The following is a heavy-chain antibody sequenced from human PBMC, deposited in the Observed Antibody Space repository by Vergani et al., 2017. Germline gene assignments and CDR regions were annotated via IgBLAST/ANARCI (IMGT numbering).Heavy chain of an antibody. J-gene: IGHJ2*01. CDR2: IYNSGNG. CDR3: ASGKYYSDSTAHFRGRYFDV. V-gene: IGHV4-39*01. D-gene: IGHD3-16*01. Sequence: QMQLQESGPGLVKASETLSLTCTVSGDSIISRSYYWGWIRQPPGKGLEWNGSIYNSGNGDSSSSLKSRVTISADTSKNQLSLRLTSVTAADTAVYYCASGKYYSDSTAHFRGRYFDVWGRGTLVTVPS. CDR1: GDSIISRSYY.